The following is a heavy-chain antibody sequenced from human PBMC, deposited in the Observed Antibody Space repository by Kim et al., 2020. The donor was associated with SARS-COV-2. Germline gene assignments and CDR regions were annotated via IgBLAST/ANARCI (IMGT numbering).Heavy chain of an antibody. D-gene: IGHD1-1*01. Sequence: KGRFTISRDNAKNSLYLQMNSLRAEDTAVYYCASSALEDNWNDPAAFDIWGQGTMVTVSS. V-gene: IGHV3-11*01. J-gene: IGHJ3*02. CDR3: ASSALEDNWNDPAAFDI.